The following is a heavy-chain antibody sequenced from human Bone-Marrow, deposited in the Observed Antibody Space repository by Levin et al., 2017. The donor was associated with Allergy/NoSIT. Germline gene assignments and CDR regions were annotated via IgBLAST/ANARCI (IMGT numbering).Heavy chain of an antibody. Sequence: GESLKISCAASGFTVDDYIIHGVRQAPGKGLEWVSLISWDGDKTFYADSVRGRFTISRDNSTNSVYLQMNSLRTEDTAFYYCAKEISPRTAVAGNFDFWGQGTLVTVSS. CDR1: GFTVDDYI. V-gene: IGHV3-43*01. J-gene: IGHJ4*02. D-gene: IGHD6-19*01. CDR2: ISWDGDKT. CDR3: AKEISPRTAVAGNFDF.